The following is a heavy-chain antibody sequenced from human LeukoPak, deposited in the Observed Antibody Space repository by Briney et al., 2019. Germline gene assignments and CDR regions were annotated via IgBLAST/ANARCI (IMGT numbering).Heavy chain of an antibody. J-gene: IGHJ6*03. D-gene: IGHD3-10*01. CDR2: MNPNSGNT. CDR3: ARGSRVRGRRNYYYYYMDV. CDR1: GGTFSSYA. Sequence: ASVKVSCKASGGTFSSYAINWVRQATGQGLEWMGWMNPNSGNTGYAQKFQGRVTITRNTSISTAYMELSSLRSEDTAVYYCARGSRVRGRRNYYYYYMDVWGKGTTVTVSS. V-gene: IGHV1-8*03.